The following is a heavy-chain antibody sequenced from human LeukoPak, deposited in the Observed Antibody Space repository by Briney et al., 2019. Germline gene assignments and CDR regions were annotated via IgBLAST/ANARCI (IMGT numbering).Heavy chain of an antibody. V-gene: IGHV3-13*01. CDR2: IGTGGDT. CDR1: GFSFNSYD. D-gene: IGHD3-3*01. Sequence: GGSLRLSCAASGFSFNSYDMHWVRQVRGKGLEWVGAIGTGGDTYYADSAKGRFTISRENAKKSLYLQMDCLRAGDTAVYYCARDRGYDFWSGSFDLWGRGTLVTVSS. CDR3: ARDRGYDFWSGSFDL. J-gene: IGHJ2*01.